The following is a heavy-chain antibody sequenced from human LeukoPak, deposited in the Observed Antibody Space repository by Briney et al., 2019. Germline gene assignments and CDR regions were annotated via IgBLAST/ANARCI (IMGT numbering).Heavy chain of an antibody. CDR1: GYTFTNYG. J-gene: IGHJ4*02. CDR3: ARDLKRGYSSGRYSWGTGSSNDY. CDR2: ISAYNGPT. D-gene: IGHD6-19*01. Sequence: ASVKVSCKASGYTFTNYGISWVRQAPGQGLEWMRWISAYNGPTNYAQKFQGRVTMTTDTSTSTAYMELRSLRSDDTAVYYCARDLKRGYSSGRYSWGTGSSNDYWGQGTLVTVSS. V-gene: IGHV1-18*01.